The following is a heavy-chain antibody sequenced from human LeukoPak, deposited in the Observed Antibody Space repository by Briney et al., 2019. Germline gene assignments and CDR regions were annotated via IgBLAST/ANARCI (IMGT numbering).Heavy chain of an antibody. V-gene: IGHV3-48*03. D-gene: IGHD3-16*01. CDR1: GFTFSTSE. J-gene: IGHJ4*01. Sequence: GGSLRLSCAASGFTFSTSEMNWVRQPPGKGLEWLSYISISGNTIYYADSVKGRFAISRDNAKNSLYLQINSLRAEDTAVYYCARAGRFGRGVFDYWGHGTLVTVSS. CDR3: ARAGRFGRGVFDY. CDR2: ISISGNTI.